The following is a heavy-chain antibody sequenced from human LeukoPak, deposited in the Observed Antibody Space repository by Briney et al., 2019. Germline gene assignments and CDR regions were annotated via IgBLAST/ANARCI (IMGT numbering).Heavy chain of an antibody. V-gene: IGHV4-4*02. CDR1: GGSISSTNW. Sequence: PSETLSLTCGVSGGSISSTNWWGWVRQPPGQGLEWIGEISLSGLTNYNPSLKSRVTMSLDKSKNHLSLNLTSVTAADTAVYYCSRESGAFCPFGYWGQGTLVTVSS. CDR2: ISLSGLT. J-gene: IGHJ4*02. CDR3: SRESGAFCPFGY. D-gene: IGHD1-26*01.